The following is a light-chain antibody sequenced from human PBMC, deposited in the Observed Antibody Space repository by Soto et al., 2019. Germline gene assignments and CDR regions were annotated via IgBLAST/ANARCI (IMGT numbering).Light chain of an antibody. CDR2: LNSDGRH. V-gene: IGLV4-69*01. CDR1: SGHSSYA. CDR3: QTWGTGVWV. Sequence: QSVLTQSPSASASLGASVKLTCTLSSGHSSYAIAWHQQQPEKGPRYLMKLNSDGRHSKGDGIPDRFSGSSSGAERYLTISSLQAEDEADYYGQTWGTGVWVFGGGTKLTVL. J-gene: IGLJ3*02.